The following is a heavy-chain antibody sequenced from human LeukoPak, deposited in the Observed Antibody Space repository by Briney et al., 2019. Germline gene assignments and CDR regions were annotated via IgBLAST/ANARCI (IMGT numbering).Heavy chain of an antibody. Sequence: SETLSLTCTVSGGSISSYYWSWIRQPPGKGLEWIGYIYYSGSTNYNPSLKSRVTISVDTSKNQFSLKLSSVTAADPAVYYCARDTDYGDYFDYWGQGTLVTVSS. CDR2: IYYSGST. CDR3: ARDTDYGDYFDY. CDR1: GGSISSYY. D-gene: IGHD4-17*01. J-gene: IGHJ4*02. V-gene: IGHV4-59*01.